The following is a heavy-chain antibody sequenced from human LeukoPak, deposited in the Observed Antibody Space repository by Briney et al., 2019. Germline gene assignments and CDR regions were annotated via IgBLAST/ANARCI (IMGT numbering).Heavy chain of an antibody. J-gene: IGHJ6*02. V-gene: IGHV1-69*13. CDR1: GGTFSSYA. CDR2: IIPIFGTA. D-gene: IGHD2-2*01. Sequence: GASVKVSCKASGGTFSSYAISWERQAPGQGLEWMGGIIPIFGTANYAQKFQGRVTITADESTSTAYMELSSLRSEDTAVYYCARPNEISIVVVPAARGSYYGMDVWGQGTTVTASS. CDR3: ARPNEISIVVVPAARGSYYGMDV.